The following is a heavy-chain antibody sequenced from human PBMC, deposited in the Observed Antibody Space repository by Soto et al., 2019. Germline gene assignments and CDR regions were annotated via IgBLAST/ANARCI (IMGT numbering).Heavy chain of an antibody. V-gene: IGHV1-69*01. CDR3: ARGVHYDNSGFYYFF. D-gene: IGHD3-22*01. CDR1: GRTFSSYA. CDR2: IIPIFGTA. J-gene: IGHJ4*02. Sequence: QVQLVQSGAEVKKPGSSVKVSCKASGRTFSSYAIDWVRQAPGQGLEWMGGIIPIFGTANYAQNFQGRFTITADESTNTAYLELRSLRSEDTAVYYCARGVHYDNSGFYYFFWGQGTLVTVSS.